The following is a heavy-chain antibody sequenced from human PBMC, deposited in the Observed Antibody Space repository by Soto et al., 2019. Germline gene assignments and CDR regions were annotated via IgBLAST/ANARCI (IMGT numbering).Heavy chain of an antibody. V-gene: IGHV1-69*12. J-gene: IGHJ6*02. D-gene: IGHD3-10*01. CDR3: ARQGSNDYYYYGMDV. CDR1: GGTFSSYA. Sequence: QVQLVQSGAEVKKPGSSVKVSCKASGGTFSSYAINWVRQAPGQGLEWMGGIIRIFGTPDYAQRFQGRVTITADESTSTAYMELSSLRSEDTAVYYCARQGSNDYYYYGMDVWGQGTRVTFSS. CDR2: IIRIFGTP.